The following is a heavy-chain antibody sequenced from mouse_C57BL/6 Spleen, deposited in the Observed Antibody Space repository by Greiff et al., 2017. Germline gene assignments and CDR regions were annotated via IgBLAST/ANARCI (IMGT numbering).Heavy chain of an antibody. CDR3: SRDYYGSSWYFDV. CDR1: GFTFSDYY. Sequence: EVMLVESEGGLVQPGSSMKISCTASGFTFSDYYMAWVRQVPEKGLEWVANINYDGSSTYYLDSLKSRFIISRDNAKYILYLQMSSLKSEDTATYYCSRDYYGSSWYFDVWGTGTTGTVSS. CDR2: INYDGSST. V-gene: IGHV5-16*01. J-gene: IGHJ1*03. D-gene: IGHD1-1*01.